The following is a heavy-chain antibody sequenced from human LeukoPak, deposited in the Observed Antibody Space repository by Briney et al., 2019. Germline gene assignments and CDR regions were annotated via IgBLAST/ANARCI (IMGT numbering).Heavy chain of an antibody. CDR2: IYYSGST. V-gene: IGHV4-61*01. D-gene: IGHD5-18*01. Sequence: KLSETLSLTCTVSGGSISSSSYYWSWIRQPPGKGLEWIGYIYYSGSTNYNPSLKSRVTISVDTSKNQFSLKLSSVTAADTAVYYCARGAPRGYSYGRGGGYFDYWGQGTLVTVSS. CDR1: GGSISSSSYY. J-gene: IGHJ4*02. CDR3: ARGAPRGYSYGRGGGYFDY.